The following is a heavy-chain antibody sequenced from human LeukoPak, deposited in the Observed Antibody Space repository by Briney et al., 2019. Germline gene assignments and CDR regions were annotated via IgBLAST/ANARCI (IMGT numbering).Heavy chain of an antibody. D-gene: IGHD3-22*01. CDR3: ARGTPATDYYDSSGYYSYYFDY. Sequence: PSETLSLTCTVSGGSISSGDYYWSWIRQPPGTGLEWIGYIYYSGSTYYNPSLKSRVTISVDTSKNQFPLKLSSVTAADTAVYYCARGTPATDYYDSSGYYSYYFDYWGQGTLVTVSS. CDR2: IYYSGST. CDR1: GGSISSGDYY. V-gene: IGHV4-30-4*01. J-gene: IGHJ4*02.